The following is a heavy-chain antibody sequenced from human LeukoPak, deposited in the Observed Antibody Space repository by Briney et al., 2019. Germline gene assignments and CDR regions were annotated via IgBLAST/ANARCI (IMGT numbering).Heavy chain of an antibody. CDR3: ARDSTYYYASGSSGPHYFDN. CDR1: EFTFSSYG. V-gene: IGHV3-30*03. J-gene: IGHJ4*02. Sequence: GGSLRLSCAASEFTFSSYGMHWVRQAPGKGLEWVSIISSGGSYEYYADSVKGRFTISRDNSKNTLYLQLNSLRAEDTAAYYCARDSTYYYASGSSGPHYFDNWGQGTLVTVSS. D-gene: IGHD3-10*01. CDR2: ISSGGSYE.